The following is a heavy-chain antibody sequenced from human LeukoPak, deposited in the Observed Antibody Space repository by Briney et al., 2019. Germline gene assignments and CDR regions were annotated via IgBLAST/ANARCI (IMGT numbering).Heavy chain of an antibody. CDR1: GGSISSGGYY. CDR2: IYYSGST. CDR3: ARAGYCSGGSCYDY. V-gene: IGHV4-61*08. J-gene: IGHJ4*02. Sequence: SQTLSLTRAVSGGSISSGGYYWSWIRQPPGKGLEWIGYIYYSGSTNYNPSLKSRVTISVDTSKNQFSLKLSSVTAADTAVYYCARAGYCSGGSCYDYWGQGTLVTVSS. D-gene: IGHD2-15*01.